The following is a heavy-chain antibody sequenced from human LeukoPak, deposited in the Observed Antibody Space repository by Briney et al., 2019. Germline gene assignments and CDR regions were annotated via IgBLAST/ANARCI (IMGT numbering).Heavy chain of an antibody. J-gene: IGHJ4*02. CDR3: ARGGY. V-gene: IGHV3-7*01. Sequence: GGSLRLSCAASGFTVSSNYMNWVRQAPGKGLEWVANIKEDGSEKYYVDSVKGRFTISRDNAKNSLYLQMNSLTVEDTAIYYCARGGYWGQGTLVTVSS. CDR2: IKEDGSEK. CDR1: GFTVSSNY.